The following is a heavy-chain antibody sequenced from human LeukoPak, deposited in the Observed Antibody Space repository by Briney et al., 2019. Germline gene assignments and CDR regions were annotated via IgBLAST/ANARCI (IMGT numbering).Heavy chain of an antibody. V-gene: IGHV1-69*06. D-gene: IGHD5-12*01. CDR1: GGTFSSYA. J-gene: IGHJ3*02. CDR3: ARGSYSGYDLRLDAFDI. CDR2: IIPIFGTA. Sequence: SVKVSCKASGGTFSSYAISWVRQAPGQGLEWMGGIIPIFGTANYAQKFQGRVTITADKSTSIAYMELSSLRSEDTAVYYCARGSYSGYDLRLDAFDIWGQGTMVTVSS.